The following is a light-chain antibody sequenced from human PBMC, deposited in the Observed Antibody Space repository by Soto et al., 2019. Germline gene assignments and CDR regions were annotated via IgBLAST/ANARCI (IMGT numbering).Light chain of an antibody. J-gene: IGKJ1*01. CDR2: GAS. V-gene: IGKV3-20*01. CDR1: LRVSSTY. CDR3: QQYGSIPWT. Sequence: LTQSTGTLSLSPGERAALSCRASLRVSSTYFAWYQQKPGQAPRLLIYGASNRATGTPDRFSGSGSGTDFTLTISRLEPEDFAVYFCQQYGSIPWTFGQGTKVDIK.